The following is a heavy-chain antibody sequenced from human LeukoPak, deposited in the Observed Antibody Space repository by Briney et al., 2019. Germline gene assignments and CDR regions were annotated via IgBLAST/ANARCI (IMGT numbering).Heavy chain of an antibody. J-gene: IGHJ4*02. CDR1: AVTFRTYS. CDR3: ARGLDYGYESGN. CDR2: ISPSGTYI. D-gene: IGHD4-17*01. Sequence: PGGSLRLSCAASAVTFRTYSMNWVRQTPGKGLEWVSSISPSGTYIYYADLVKGRFTISRDNAKNSLSLHMNSLRVDDTALYYCARGLDYGYESGNWGQGTLVTVSS. V-gene: IGHV3-21*01.